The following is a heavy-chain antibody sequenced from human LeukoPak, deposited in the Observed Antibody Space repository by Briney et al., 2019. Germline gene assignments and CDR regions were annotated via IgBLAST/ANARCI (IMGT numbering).Heavy chain of an antibody. D-gene: IGHD3-16*01. V-gene: IGHV3-74*01. Sequence: GGSLRLSCVASVFTFSSHWMHWVRQVPGKGLWVSRINGDGSRIHYGDSVKGRFTISRHNAKNTLYLQMTSLRGDVSAIYFCARDALGGRTKFDSWGHGSLVTVSS. CDR1: VFTFSSHW. CDR2: INGDGSRI. J-gene: IGHJ4*01. CDR3: ARDALGGRTKFDS.